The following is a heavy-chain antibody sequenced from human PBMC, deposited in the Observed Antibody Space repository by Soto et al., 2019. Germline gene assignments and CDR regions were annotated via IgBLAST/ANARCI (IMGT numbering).Heavy chain of an antibody. D-gene: IGHD2-8*02. V-gene: IGHV3-23*01. CDR1: GFTFSSYA. Sequence: EVQLLESGGGLVQPGGSLRLSCAASGFTFSSYAMKWVRQAPGKGLEWVSAIGASGGTTYYADSVKGRFTISRDNSKNALYLQMNSLRAEDTAVYYCAKDRDVGLVVGDIDYWGQGTLVTVSS. J-gene: IGHJ4*02. CDR2: IGASGGTT. CDR3: AKDRDVGLVVGDIDY.